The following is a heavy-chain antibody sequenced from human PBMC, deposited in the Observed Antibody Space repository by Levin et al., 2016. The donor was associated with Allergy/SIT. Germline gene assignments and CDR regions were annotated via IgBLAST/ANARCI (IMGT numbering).Heavy chain of an antibody. CDR2: MVYSGIT. CDR3: VRLIRGRDCDATVCYKGYSYYLDV. J-gene: IGHJ6*03. D-gene: IGHD3-10*01. V-gene: IGHV4-39*01. CDR1: GGSISSRSYY. Sequence: SETLSLTCTVSGGSISSRSYYWGWIRQPPGKGLEWIGSMVYSGITYYNPSLKGRVTMSADTSENQFSLRVSFVTAADTAVYYCVRLIRGRDCDATVCYKGYSYYLDVWGRGTAVNVSS.